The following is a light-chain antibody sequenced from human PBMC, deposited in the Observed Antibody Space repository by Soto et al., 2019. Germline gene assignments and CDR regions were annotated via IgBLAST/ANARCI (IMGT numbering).Light chain of an antibody. CDR2: AAS. Sequence: DIQMTQSPSSLSASVGDRVTITCRASQSVNSYLNWYQQKPGKAPRLLIYAASSLQTGVPSRFSGSGSGTDFTLTISSLQPEDFATYTCQQSYDTPTFGQGTKVDIK. CDR3: QQSYDTPT. CDR1: QSVNSY. V-gene: IGKV1-39*01. J-gene: IGKJ1*01.